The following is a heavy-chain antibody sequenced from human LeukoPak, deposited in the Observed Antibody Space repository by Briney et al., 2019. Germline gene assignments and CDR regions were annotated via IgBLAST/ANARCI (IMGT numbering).Heavy chain of an antibody. J-gene: IGHJ4*02. CDR1: GFTFSSYW. V-gene: IGHV3-74*01. Sequence: GGSLRLSCAASGFTFSSYWMHWVRQAPGKGLVWVSRINSDGSSTSYADSVKGRFTISRDNAKNTLYLQMNSLGAEDTAVYYCARDRGNYYDSSDYYSPLDYWGQGTLVTVSS. CDR2: INSDGSST. D-gene: IGHD3-22*01. CDR3: ARDRGNYYDSSDYYSPLDY.